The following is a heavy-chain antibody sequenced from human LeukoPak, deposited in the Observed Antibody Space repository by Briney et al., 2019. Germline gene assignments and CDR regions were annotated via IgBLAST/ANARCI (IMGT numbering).Heavy chain of an antibody. J-gene: IGHJ4*02. CDR1: GGSISSGGYY. CDR3: VKDCCITDRQWLVWSDY. V-gene: IGHV4-31*03. D-gene: IGHD6-19*01. CDR2: IYYSGST. Sequence: TSETLSLTCTVSGGSISSGGYYWSWIRQHPGKGLEWIGYIYYSGSTYYNPSLKSRVTISVDTSKNQFSLKLSSVTAADTAVYYCVKDCCITDRQWLVWSDYWGQGTLVTVSS.